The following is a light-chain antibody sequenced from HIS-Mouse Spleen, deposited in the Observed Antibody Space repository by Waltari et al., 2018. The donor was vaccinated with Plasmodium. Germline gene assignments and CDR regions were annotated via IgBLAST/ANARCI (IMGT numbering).Light chain of an antibody. CDR3: YSTDSSGNHRV. CDR2: LGS. V-gene: IGKV2-28*01. J-gene: IGKJ4*02. CDR1: PRLLHSNGYTY. Sequence: DIVMTQSPLSLPVTPGEPASISCRSSPRLLHSNGYTYLDWYLQKPGQSPQLLIYLGSNRASGVPDRFSGSSSGTMATLTISGAQVEDEADYYCYSTDSSGNHRVFGGGTK.